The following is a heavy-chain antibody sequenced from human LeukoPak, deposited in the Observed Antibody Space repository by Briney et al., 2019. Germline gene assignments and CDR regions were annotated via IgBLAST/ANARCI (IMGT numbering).Heavy chain of an antibody. J-gene: IGHJ6*02. D-gene: IGHD3-10*01. CDR3: ASYGSGSPYCMDV. CDR1: GGSISSSSYY. V-gene: IGHV4-39*01. Sequence: SETLSLTCTVSGGSISSSSYYWGWIRQPPGKGLEWIGSIYYSGSTYYNPSLKSRVTISVDTSKNQFSLKLSSVTAADTAVYYCASYGSGSPYCMDVWGQGTTVTVSS. CDR2: IYYSGST.